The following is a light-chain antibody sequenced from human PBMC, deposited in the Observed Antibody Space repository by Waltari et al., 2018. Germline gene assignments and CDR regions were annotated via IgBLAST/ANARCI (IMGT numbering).Light chain of an antibody. CDR1: QSVSSSY. V-gene: IGKV3-20*01. CDR3: QQYGSSPLT. J-gene: IGKJ4*01. Sequence: EIVLTQSPGTLSLSPGERATLSCRASQSVSSSYLAWYQQKPGQAPRRLIYGASSRATGIPDRFSGSGSGTDFTLTISRLEPEDFAVYYCQQYGSSPLTFGGGTK. CDR2: GAS.